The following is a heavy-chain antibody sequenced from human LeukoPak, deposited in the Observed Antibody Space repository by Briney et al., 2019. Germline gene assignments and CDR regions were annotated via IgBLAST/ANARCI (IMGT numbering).Heavy chain of an antibody. CDR1: GGSFSGYY. CDR2: INHSGTT. J-gene: IGHJ4*02. Sequence: SETLSLTCAVYGGSFSGYYWSWIRQPPGKGLEWIGEINHSGTTNYNPSLKSRVTISVDTSKNQFSLKLSSVTAADTAVYYCSKERVLRYWGQGTLVTVSS. V-gene: IGHV4-34*01. CDR3: SKERVLRY.